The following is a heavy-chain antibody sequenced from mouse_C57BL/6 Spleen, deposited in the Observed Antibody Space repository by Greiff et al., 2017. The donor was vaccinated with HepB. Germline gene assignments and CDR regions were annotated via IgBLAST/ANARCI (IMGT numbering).Heavy chain of an antibody. J-gene: IGHJ4*01. CDR3: ARLLRPYAMDY. D-gene: IGHD1-2*01. CDR2: IDPSDSYT. Sequence: QVQLQQPGAELVMPGASVKLSCKASGYTFTSYWMHWVKQRPGQGLEWIGEIDPSDSYTNYNQKFKGKSKLTVDKSSSKAYMQLSSLTSEDSAVYYCARLLRPYAMDYWGQGPSVTVSS. V-gene: IGHV1-69*01. CDR1: GYTFTSYW.